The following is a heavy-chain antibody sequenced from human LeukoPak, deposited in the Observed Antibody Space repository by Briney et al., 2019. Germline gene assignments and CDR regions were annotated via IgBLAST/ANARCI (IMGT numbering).Heavy chain of an antibody. D-gene: IGHD3-22*01. Sequence: SETLSLTCTVSGGSISSGGYYWSWIRQHPGKGLEWIGYIYYSGSTYYNPSLKSRVTISVDTSKNQFSLKLSSVTAADTAVYFCARKDYYDSSGFYWGGYFDYWGQGTLVTVSS. CDR3: ARKDYYDSSGFYWGGYFDY. V-gene: IGHV4-31*03. CDR1: GGSISSGGYY. J-gene: IGHJ4*02. CDR2: IYYSGST.